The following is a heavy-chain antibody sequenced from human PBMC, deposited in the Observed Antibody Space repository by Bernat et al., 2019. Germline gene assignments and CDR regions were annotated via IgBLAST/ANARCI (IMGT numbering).Heavy chain of an antibody. D-gene: IGHD4-17*01. V-gene: IGHV3-30-3*01. CDR2: ISYDGSNK. CDR1: GFTFSSYA. J-gene: IGHJ4*02. Sequence: QVQLVESGGGVVQPGRSLRLSCAASGFTFSSYAMHWVRQAPGKGLEWVAVISYDGSNKYYADSVKGRFTISRDNSKNTLYLQMNSLRAEDTAVYYCAKGPYGDYPYDYWGQGTLVTVSS. CDR3: AKGPYGDYPYDY.